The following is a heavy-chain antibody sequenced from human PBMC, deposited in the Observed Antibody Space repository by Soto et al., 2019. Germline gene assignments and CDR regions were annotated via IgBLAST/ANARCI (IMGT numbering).Heavy chain of an antibody. J-gene: IGHJ5*02. D-gene: IGHD3-10*01. CDR3: ARSSMVRGAYWFDP. Sequence: SETLSLTCAVYGGSFSGYYWSWIRQPPGKGLEWIGEINHSGSTNYNPSLKSRVTISVDTSKNQFSLKLSSVTAADTAVYYWARSSMVRGAYWFDPWGQGTLVTVSS. CDR2: INHSGST. CDR1: GGSFSGYY. V-gene: IGHV4-34*01.